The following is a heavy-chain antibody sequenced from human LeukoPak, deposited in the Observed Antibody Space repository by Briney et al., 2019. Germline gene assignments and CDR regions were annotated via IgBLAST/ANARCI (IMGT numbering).Heavy chain of an antibody. J-gene: IGHJ4*02. CDR3: AREEVRRAVAGYFDY. CDR1: GYSFSSYG. Sequence: ASVKVSCKASGYSFSSYGISWVRQAPGQGLEWMGWISGYNGNTNYAQKLQGRVTMTADTSKSTAYIELRSLRSDDTAVYFCAREEVRRAVAGYFDYWGQGTLVTVSS. D-gene: IGHD6-19*01. V-gene: IGHV1-18*01. CDR2: ISGYNGNT.